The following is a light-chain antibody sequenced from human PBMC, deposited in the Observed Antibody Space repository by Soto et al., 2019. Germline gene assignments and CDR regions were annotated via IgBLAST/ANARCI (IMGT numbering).Light chain of an antibody. CDR3: KHYGASPWT. CDR2: RAS. CDR1: QSLSGNY. J-gene: IGKJ1*01. V-gene: IGKV3-20*01. Sequence: EIVLTQSPVTLSLSPGERATLSCRASQSLSGNYLAWYQQKPGQAPRVLIYRASIRATGVSDRFSGSGSGTDFTLTISSLEPEDFAVYYCKHYGASPWTFGQGTKV.